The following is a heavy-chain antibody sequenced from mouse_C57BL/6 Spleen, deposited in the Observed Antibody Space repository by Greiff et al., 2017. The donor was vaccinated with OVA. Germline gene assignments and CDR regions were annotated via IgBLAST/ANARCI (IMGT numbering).Heavy chain of an antibody. V-gene: IGHV1-59*01. J-gene: IGHJ2*01. CDR3: ARRDYGTPDY. CDR1: GYTFTSYW. CDR2: IDPSDSYT. D-gene: IGHD2-1*01. Sequence: QVQLQQPGAELVRPGTSVKLSCKASGYTFTSYWMHWVKQRPGQGLEWIGVIDPSDSYTNYNQKFKGKATLTVDTSSSTAYMQLSSLTSEDSAVDYCARRDYGTPDYWGQGTTLTVSS.